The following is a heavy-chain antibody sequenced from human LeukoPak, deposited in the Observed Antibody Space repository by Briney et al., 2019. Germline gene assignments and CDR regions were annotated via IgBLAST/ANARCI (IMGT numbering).Heavy chain of an antibody. J-gene: IGHJ4*02. CDR1: GYTFSDYY. CDR2: IHPNSGGT. Sequence: ASVNVSCKASGYTFSDYYLLWMRQAPGQGLEWMGWIHPNSGGTTYAQKFQGRVTLTRDTSISTAYMDLSGLTSDDTAVYYCTREDYWGQGTLVTVSS. V-gene: IGHV1-2*02. CDR3: TREDY.